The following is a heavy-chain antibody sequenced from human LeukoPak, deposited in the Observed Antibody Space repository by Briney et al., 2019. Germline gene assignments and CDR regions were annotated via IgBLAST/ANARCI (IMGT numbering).Heavy chain of an antibody. Sequence: GGSLRLSCAASGFTFSSHWMHWVRQAPGKGLEWVAVISYDGSKKYYADSVKGRFTISRDNSKNTVYLQMNGLRAEDTAMFYCAKDSSFGDYRAYIDYWGQGTLVTVSS. CDR1: GFTFSSHW. CDR2: ISYDGSKK. V-gene: IGHV3-30*18. CDR3: AKDSSFGDYRAYIDY. D-gene: IGHD4-11*01. J-gene: IGHJ4*02.